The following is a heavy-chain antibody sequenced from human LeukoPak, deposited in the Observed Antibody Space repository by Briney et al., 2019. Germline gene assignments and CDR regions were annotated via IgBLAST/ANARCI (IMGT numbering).Heavy chain of an antibody. CDR1: GFTFSSYS. Sequence: GGSLRLSCVASGFTFSSYSINWVRQAPGKGLEWISSISSGSRYIYYADSVKGRFTISRDNANNSLYLQMNSLRAEDTAVYYCTRAVAAADFSPGYWGQGSLVTVTS. CDR3: TRAVAAADFSPGY. V-gene: IGHV3-21*01. CDR2: ISSGSRYI. D-gene: IGHD3/OR15-3a*01. J-gene: IGHJ4*02.